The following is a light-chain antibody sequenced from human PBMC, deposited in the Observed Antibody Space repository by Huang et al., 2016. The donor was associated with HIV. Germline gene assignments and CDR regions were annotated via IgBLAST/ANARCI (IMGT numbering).Light chain of an antibody. CDR2: ATS. Sequence: DIRLTQSPSSLSASVGDRVTISCRASQDISTSLNWFKQKPGKTPKLLIFATSTLQTGLPSRFIGSGSGTDFTLTITSLQPEDFATYSCQQSYSTPRVTFGPGTKVDV. J-gene: IGKJ3*01. V-gene: IGKV1-39*01. CDR3: QQSYSTPRVT. CDR1: QDISTS.